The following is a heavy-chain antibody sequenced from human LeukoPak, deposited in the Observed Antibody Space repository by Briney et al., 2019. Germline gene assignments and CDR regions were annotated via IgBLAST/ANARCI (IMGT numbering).Heavy chain of an antibody. D-gene: IGHD1-26*01. Sequence: GETLRLSCAASGFTFSTYGMSWVRQAPGKGLEWVSAISGSGGSTYYADSVKGRVTISRDNSKNTLYLQVNSLRVEDTAVYYCAKDRLGAMMYFDFWGQGTLVTVSS. V-gene: IGHV3-23*01. CDR2: ISGSGGST. CDR1: GFTFSTYG. CDR3: AKDRLGAMMYFDF. J-gene: IGHJ4*02.